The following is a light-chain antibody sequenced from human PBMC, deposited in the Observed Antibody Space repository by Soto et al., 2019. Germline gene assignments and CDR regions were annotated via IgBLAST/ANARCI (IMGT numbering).Light chain of an antibody. J-gene: IGLJ3*02. CDR2: DNN. Sequence: QSVLTQPPSASGTPGQRVSISCSGSNSNIGSNSVYWYQQLPGTAPKLLIHDNNERPSGVPDRFSGSKSGTSASLTISGLRSEDEADYYCAAWDDSLSGPGVFGGGTKLTVL. CDR3: AAWDDSLSGPGV. V-gene: IGLV1-47*02. CDR1: NSNIGSNS.